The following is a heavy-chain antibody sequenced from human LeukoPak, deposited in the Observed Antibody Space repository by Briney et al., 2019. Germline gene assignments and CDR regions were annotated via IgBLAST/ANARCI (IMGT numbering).Heavy chain of an antibody. V-gene: IGHV3-30*02. CDR1: GFTSSNSG. Sequence: GGSLRLSCAASGFTSSNSGMHWVRQAPGKGLEWVAFIRYDGSNNYYGDSVKGRFTISRDNSKNTLYLQMNSLRAEDTAVYYCAKDNPIEEVPGLGPGQWGQGTLVTVSS. D-gene: IGHD2-2*01. CDR2: IRYDGSNN. J-gene: IGHJ4*02. CDR3: AKDNPIEEVPGLGPGQ.